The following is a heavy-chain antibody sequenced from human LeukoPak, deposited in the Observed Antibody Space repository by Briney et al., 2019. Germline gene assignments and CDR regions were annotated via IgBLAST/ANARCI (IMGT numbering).Heavy chain of an antibody. CDR2: MNPNSGNT. D-gene: IGHD3-10*01. CDR3: ATAGGRLLLWFGESSYGMDV. J-gene: IGHJ6*02. V-gene: IGHV1-8*01. CDR1: GYTFTSYD. Sequence: ASVKVSCKASGYTFTSYDINWVRQATGQGLEWKGWMNPNSGNTGYAQKFQGRVTMTEDTSTDTAYMELSSLRSEDTAVYYCATAGGRLLLWFGESSYGMDVWGQGTTVTVSS.